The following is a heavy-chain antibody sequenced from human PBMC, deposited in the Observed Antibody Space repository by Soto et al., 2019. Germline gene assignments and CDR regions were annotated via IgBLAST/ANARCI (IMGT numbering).Heavy chain of an antibody. CDR1: GFSFGDYY. CDR3: ARLLLRPGKFDY. V-gene: IGHV3-11*01. Sequence: GGSLRLSCAASGFSFGDYYMTWIRQAPGKGLEWISDISSSGDPTYYADSVRGRFTISRDNAKNSLYLQLNSLRGEDTAVYYCARLLLRPGKFDYWGQGTLVTVSS. CDR2: ISSSGDPT. J-gene: IGHJ4*02. D-gene: IGHD2-21*01.